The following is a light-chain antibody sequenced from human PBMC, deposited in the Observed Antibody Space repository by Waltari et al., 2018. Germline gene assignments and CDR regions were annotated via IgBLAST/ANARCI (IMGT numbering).Light chain of an antibody. CDR1: QTIDNS. J-gene: IGKJ2*01. CDR2: AVF. Sequence: DIQMTQSPSSLSASVGARVTITCQSSQTIDNSLNWYQHKVGECPRLLIYAVFSVQSGVSSRFRGTGAGTNFSLTINNLQPEDFATYYCQQSYSSPKTFGQGTKLEI. V-gene: IGKV1-39*01. CDR3: QQSYSSPKT.